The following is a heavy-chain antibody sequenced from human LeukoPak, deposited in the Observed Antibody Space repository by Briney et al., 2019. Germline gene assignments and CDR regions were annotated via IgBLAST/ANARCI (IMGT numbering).Heavy chain of an antibody. CDR2: TIPIFGTA. Sequence: SVKVSCKASGGTFSGYAISWVRQAPGQGLEWKGGTIPIFGTANYAQKFQGRVTITTDESTSTAYMELSSLRSEDTAVYYCARVGGSYRNPLLDYWGQGTLVTVSS. V-gene: IGHV1-69*05. CDR3: ARVGGSYRNPLLDY. CDR1: GGTFSGYA. D-gene: IGHD1-26*01. J-gene: IGHJ4*02.